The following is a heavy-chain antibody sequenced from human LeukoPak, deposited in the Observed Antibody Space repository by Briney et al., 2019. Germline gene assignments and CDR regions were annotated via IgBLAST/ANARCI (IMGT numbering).Heavy chain of an antibody. D-gene: IGHD2-15*01. J-gene: IGHJ4*02. CDR1: GGSVSSGSYY. CDR3: ARAASGGGFDY. CDR2: IYYSGST. V-gene: IGHV4-61*01. Sequence: SETLSLTCTVSGGSVSSGSYYWSWIRQPPGKGLEWIGYIYYSGSTNYNPSLKSRVTISVDASKNQFSLKLSSVTAADTAVYYCARAASGGGFDYWGQGTLVTVSS.